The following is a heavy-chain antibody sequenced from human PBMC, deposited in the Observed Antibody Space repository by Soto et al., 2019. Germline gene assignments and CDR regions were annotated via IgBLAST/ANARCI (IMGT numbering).Heavy chain of an antibody. D-gene: IGHD5-18*01. CDR1: GGSISSGGYS. CDR2: IYHSGST. J-gene: IGHJ6*02. CDR3: ARAGYSYGYPDYYGMDV. V-gene: IGHV4-30-2*01. Sequence: LSLTCAVSGGSISSGGYSWSWIRQPPGKGLEWIGYIYHSGSTYYNPSLKSRVTISVDRSKNQFSLKLSSVTAADTAVYYCARAGYSYGYPDYYGMDVWGQGTTVTVSS.